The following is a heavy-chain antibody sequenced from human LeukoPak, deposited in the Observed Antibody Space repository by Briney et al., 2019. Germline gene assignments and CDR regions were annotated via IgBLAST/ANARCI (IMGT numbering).Heavy chain of an antibody. V-gene: IGHV3-30*18. J-gene: IGHJ4*02. Sequence: GGSLRLSCAASGFTFSSYGMHWVRQAPGKGLEWVAVISYDGSNKYYADSVKGRFTISRDNSKNTLYLQMNSLRAEDTAVYYCAKGFDYWGQGTLVTVSS. CDR2: ISYDGSNK. CDR3: AKGFDY. CDR1: GFTFSSYG.